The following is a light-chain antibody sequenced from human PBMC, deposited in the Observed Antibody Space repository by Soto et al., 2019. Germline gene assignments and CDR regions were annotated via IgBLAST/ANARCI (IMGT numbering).Light chain of an antibody. V-gene: IGKV3-15*01. CDR1: QSVGNN. CDR3: QHYYNWPPYT. CDR2: DAS. J-gene: IGKJ2*01. Sequence: EIVMTQSPATLSVSPGESATLSCRAIQSVGNNLAWYRQTPGQAPRLLIYDASTRATGIPARFTASGSGTEFTLTITGLRSEDFAVYYCQHYYNWPPYTFGQGTKVDIK.